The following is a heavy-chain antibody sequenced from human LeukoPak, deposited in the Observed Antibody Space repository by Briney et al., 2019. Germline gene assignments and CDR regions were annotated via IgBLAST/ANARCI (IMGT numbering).Heavy chain of an antibody. Sequence: ASVKVSCKASGYTFTSYGISWVRQAPGQGPEWVGWISAYNGNTNYAQKLQGRVTMTTDTSTSTAYMELRSLRSDDTAVYYCARDFLDLQIAPRWPDAFDIWGQGTMVTVSS. J-gene: IGHJ3*02. CDR3: ARDFLDLQIAPRWPDAFDI. V-gene: IGHV1-18*01. CDR2: ISAYNGNT. D-gene: IGHD6-13*01. CDR1: GYTFTSYG.